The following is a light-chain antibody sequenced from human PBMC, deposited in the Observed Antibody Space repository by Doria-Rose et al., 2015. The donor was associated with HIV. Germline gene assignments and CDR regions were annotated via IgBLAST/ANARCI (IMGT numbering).Light chain of an antibody. CDR1: QSLLYTSKNY. J-gene: IGKJ3*01. V-gene: IGKV4-1*01. Sequence: DIRLTQSPESLGMSLGERATLNCKSNQSLLYTSKNYLAWYQQKPGQPLKLLIYWASTRQSGVPARFSGSGSGADLTLTISSLEAEDVAVYYGQQYYDTPSFGPGTTVDIK. CDR3: QQYYDTPS. CDR2: WAS.